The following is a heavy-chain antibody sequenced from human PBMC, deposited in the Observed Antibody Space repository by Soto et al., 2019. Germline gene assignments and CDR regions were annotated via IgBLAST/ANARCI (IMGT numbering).Heavy chain of an antibody. CDR1: GFTFSDYY. V-gene: IGHV3-72*01. J-gene: IGHJ4*02. CDR2: TRNKANSYSP. CDR3: ARDTGGSYDF. D-gene: IGHD2-15*01. Sequence: EVQLVESGGGLVQPGGSLRLSCAASGFTFSDYYMDWVRQVPGKGLEWVGRTRNKANSYSPEYAPSVKGRFIISSHDLEASMYLQMNSLKTEDTAVYYCARDTGGSYDFWGQGALVTVSS.